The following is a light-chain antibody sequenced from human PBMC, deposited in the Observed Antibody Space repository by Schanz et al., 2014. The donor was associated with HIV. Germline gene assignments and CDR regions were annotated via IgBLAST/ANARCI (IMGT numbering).Light chain of an antibody. CDR2: AAS. CDR3: QQYGSSPPYT. CDR1: QSISSW. J-gene: IGKJ2*01. V-gene: IGKV1-5*01. Sequence: DIQMTQSPSTLSASIGDRVTITCRASQSISSWLAWYQQKPGKGPKLLIYAASTLHTGVPLRFSGSGTGTDFTLTISRLEPEDFAVYYCQQYGSSPPYTFGQGTKLEIK.